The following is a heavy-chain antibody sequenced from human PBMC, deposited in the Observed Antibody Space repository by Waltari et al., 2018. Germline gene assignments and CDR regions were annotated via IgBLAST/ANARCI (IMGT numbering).Heavy chain of an antibody. V-gene: IGHV1-69*01. D-gene: IGHD5-18*01. CDR2: IIPIFGTA. J-gene: IGHJ6*02. CDR1: GGTFSSYA. CDR3: ARVRGDSYGWADV. Sequence: QVQLVQSGAEVKKPGSSVKVSCQASGGTFSSYAISRGGQAPGQGLEWMGGIIPIFGTANYEQKFQGRVTITADESTSTAYMELSSLRSEDTAVYYCARVRGDSYGWADVWGQGTTVTVSS.